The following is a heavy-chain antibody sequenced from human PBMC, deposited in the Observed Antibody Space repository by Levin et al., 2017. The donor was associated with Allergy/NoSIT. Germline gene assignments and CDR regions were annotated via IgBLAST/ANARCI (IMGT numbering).Heavy chain of an antibody. CDR2: IRSKAYGGTT. CDR3: TRDGNWEGYCSGGSCYPFGSFDY. CDR1: GFTFGDYA. V-gene: IGHV3-49*04. Sequence: PGGSLRLSCTASGFTFGDYAMSWVRQAPGKGLEWVGFIRSKAYGGTTEYAASVKGRFTISRDDSKSIAYLQMNSLKTEDTAVYYCTRDGNWEGYCSGGSCYPFGSFDYWGQGTLVTVSS. D-gene: IGHD2-15*01. J-gene: IGHJ4*02.